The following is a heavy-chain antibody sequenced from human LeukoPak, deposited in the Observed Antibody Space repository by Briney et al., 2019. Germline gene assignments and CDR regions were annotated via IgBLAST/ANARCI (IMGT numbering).Heavy chain of an antibody. CDR2: ISYDGSKT. J-gene: IGHJ4*02. D-gene: IGHD1-26*01. CDR1: GFTVSNNY. CDR3: ARTMYITGSSDFDY. V-gene: IGHV3-30-3*01. Sequence: PGGSLRLSCAASGFTVSNNYMNWVRQAPGKGLEWVAVISYDGSKTYYADSVKGRFTISRDNSKNTLYLQMNSLRAEDTALYYCARTMYITGSSDFDYWGQGTLVTVSS.